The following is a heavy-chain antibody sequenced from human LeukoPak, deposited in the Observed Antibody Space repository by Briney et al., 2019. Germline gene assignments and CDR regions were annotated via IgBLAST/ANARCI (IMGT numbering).Heavy chain of an antibody. CDR1: GFTFSNYG. CDR3: AKVSYNGNFHFDY. Sequence: PGGSPRLSCAASGFTFSNYGMHWVRQAPGKGLECVAFIRYDGGNKYYADSVKGRFTISRDNSKNTVDLQMNSLRAEDTAVYYCAKVSYNGNFHFDYWGQGTLVTVSS. D-gene: IGHD4-23*01. V-gene: IGHV3-30*02. J-gene: IGHJ4*02. CDR2: IRYDGGNK.